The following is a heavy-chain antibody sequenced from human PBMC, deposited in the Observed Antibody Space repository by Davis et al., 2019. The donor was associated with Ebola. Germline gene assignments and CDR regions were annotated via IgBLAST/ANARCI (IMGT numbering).Heavy chain of an antibody. CDR3: ARDLQWLAPGWFDP. D-gene: IGHD6-19*01. CDR2: IYHSGST. V-gene: IGHV4-4*02. Sequence: SETLSLTCAVSGGSISSSNWWRWVRQPPGKGLEWIGEIYHSGSTNYNPSLKSRVTISVDKSKNQFSLKLSSVTAADTAVYYCARDLQWLAPGWFDPWGQGTLVTVSS. J-gene: IGHJ5*02. CDR1: GGSISSSNW.